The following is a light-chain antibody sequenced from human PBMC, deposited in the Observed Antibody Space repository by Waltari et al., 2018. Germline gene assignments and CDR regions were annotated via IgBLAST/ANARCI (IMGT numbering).Light chain of an antibody. V-gene: IGKV1-12*01. Sequence: DIQMTQSPSFVSASIGDRVTITCRASQDVYNWLAWYQQKPGNAPKLLIYAASTLHSGVPSRFSGSGSGTEFTLTISSLQPEDFATYFCQQTNSFPYTFAQGTKLEIK. CDR2: AAS. J-gene: IGKJ2*01. CDR3: QQTNSFPYT. CDR1: QDVYNW.